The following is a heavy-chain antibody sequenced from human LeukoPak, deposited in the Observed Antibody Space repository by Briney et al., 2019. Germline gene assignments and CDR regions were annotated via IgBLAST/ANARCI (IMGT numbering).Heavy chain of an antibody. J-gene: IGHJ6*03. CDR3: TRAASSGPLFTYHMDV. Sequence: SGPTLVKPTQTLTLTCTFSGFSLSTSGVAVSWVRQPPGKGLEWIGNIYYSGSTYYNPSLESRVTISVDTSKNQFSLKLTSVTAADTAVYYCTRAASSGPLFTYHMDVWGKGTTVTVSS. CDR2: IYYSGST. V-gene: IGHV4-39*07. D-gene: IGHD3-22*01. CDR1: GFSLSTSGVA.